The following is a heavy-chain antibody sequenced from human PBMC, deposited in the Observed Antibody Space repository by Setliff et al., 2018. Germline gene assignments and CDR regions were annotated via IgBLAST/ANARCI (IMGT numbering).Heavy chain of an antibody. V-gene: IGHV1-18*01. CDR2: ISAYNGNT. CDR1: GYPFTNYG. Sequence: ASVKVSCKTSGYPFTNYGINWVRQAPGQGLEWLGWISAYNGNTHYAQKLQGRVSMTTDTSTSTAYIELRSLTSDDTAVYYCARVYTLTIPPDYWGQGTLVTVSS. D-gene: IGHD4-17*01. CDR3: ARVYTLTIPPDY. J-gene: IGHJ4*02.